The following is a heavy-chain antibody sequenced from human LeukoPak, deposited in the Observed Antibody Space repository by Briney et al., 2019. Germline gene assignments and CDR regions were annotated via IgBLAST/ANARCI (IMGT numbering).Heavy chain of an antibody. J-gene: IGHJ4*02. V-gene: IGHV5-51*01. CDR3: ARPYCSSTSCYPPCYFDY. CDR2: IYPGDSDT. CDR1: GYSFTSYW. Sequence: GESLKISCKGSGYSFTSYWIGWVRQMPGKGLEWMGIIYPGDSDTRYSPSFQGQVTISADKSISTAYLQWSSLKASDTAMYYCARPYCSSTSCYPPCYFDYWGQGTLVTVSS. D-gene: IGHD2-2*01.